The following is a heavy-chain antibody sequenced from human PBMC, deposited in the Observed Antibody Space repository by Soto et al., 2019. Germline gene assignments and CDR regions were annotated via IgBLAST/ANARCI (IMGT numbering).Heavy chain of an antibody. CDR3: AKDLGYCTNGVCFGYMDV. J-gene: IGHJ6*03. CDR1: GFTFSSYA. D-gene: IGHD2-8*01. CDR2: ISGSGGST. Sequence: PGGSLRLSCAASGFTFSSYAMSWVRQAPGKGLEWVSAISGSGGSTYYAESVKGRFTISRDNSKNTLYLQMNSLRAEDTAVYYCAKDLGYCTNGVCFGYMDVWGKGTTVTVSS. V-gene: IGHV3-23*01.